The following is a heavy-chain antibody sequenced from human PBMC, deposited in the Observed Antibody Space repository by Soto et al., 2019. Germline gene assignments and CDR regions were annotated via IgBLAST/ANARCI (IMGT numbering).Heavy chain of an antibody. CDR1: GGTLNKHA. CDR3: ARGGTSGWLKGAYDV. CDR2: IIPMFGIA. V-gene: IGHV1-69*01. J-gene: IGHJ3*01. Sequence: QVQLVQSGAEVKKPGSSVKVSCRASGGTLNKHAITWARRAPGLGLEWLGGIIPMFGIANYPQKFQGRVTITADDSTNTSHMELNSLTSDDTAVYYCARGGTSGWLKGAYDVWGQGTMVTVSS. D-gene: IGHD6-19*01.